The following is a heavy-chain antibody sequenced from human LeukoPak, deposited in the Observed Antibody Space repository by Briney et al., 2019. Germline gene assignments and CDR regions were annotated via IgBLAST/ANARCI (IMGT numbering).Heavy chain of an antibody. Sequence: GGSLRLSCAASGFTFSSYWMTWVRQAPGKGLEWVATIKQDGSEKYYVDSVKGRFTISRDNAKNSLYLQMNSLRAEDTAVYYCARVGGAYYDFWSGPQRGMDVWGQGTTVTVSS. CDR2: IKQDGSEK. J-gene: IGHJ6*02. V-gene: IGHV3-7*01. CDR3: ARVGGAYYDFWSGPQRGMDV. D-gene: IGHD3-3*01. CDR1: GFTFSSYW.